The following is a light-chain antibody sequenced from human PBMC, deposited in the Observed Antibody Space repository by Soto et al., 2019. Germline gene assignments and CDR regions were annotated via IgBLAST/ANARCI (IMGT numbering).Light chain of an antibody. J-gene: IGKJ4*01. Sequence: DIQMTQSPSTLYASVGDXVTITCRASQNINSWLAWYQQKPGKAPKLLIYKASNLESGVPSRFSGSGSGTDFTLTISSLQPDDFATYHCQQYESFFPLTFGGGTKVDIK. CDR3: QQYESFFPLT. CDR2: KAS. CDR1: QNINSW. V-gene: IGKV1-5*03.